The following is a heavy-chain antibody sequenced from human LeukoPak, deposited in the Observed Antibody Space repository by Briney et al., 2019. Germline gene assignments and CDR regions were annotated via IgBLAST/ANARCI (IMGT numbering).Heavy chain of an antibody. J-gene: IGHJ4*02. Sequence: ASVKVSCKASGYTFTSYGISWVRQAPGQGLEWMGWISAYNGNTNYAQKLQGRVTMTTDTSTSTAYMELRSLRSDDTAVYYCARDLGYYYDSSGYPFDYWGQGALVTVS. CDR3: ARDLGYYYDSSGYPFDY. CDR1: GYTFTSYG. D-gene: IGHD3-22*01. V-gene: IGHV1-18*01. CDR2: ISAYNGNT.